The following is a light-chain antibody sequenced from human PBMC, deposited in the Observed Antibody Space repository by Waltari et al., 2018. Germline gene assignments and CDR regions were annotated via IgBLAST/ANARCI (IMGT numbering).Light chain of an antibody. Sequence: QSALTQPPPASGSPGQPVTISSTATSSDVGGFNYVSWYQQHPGKAPKLMIYEVSKRPSGVPDRFSGSKSGNTASLTVSGLQAEDEGDYYCSSYAGTNNVVFGGGTKLTVL. J-gene: IGLJ2*01. V-gene: IGLV2-8*01. CDR1: SSDVGGFNY. CDR3: SSYAGTNNVV. CDR2: EVS.